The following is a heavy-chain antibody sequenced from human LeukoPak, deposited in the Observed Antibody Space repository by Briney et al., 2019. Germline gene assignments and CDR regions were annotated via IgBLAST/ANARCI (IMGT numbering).Heavy chain of an antibody. V-gene: IGHV3-15*01. D-gene: IGHD3-10*01. CDR1: GFTFSDDW. J-gene: IGHJ5*02. Sequence: GSLRLSCAASGFTFSDDWMNWVRQAPGKGPEWVGHIKARSAGGTIEYAAPVGGRFTISRDDSRMILYLQMNNLKSEDTALYYCTRGPYGPWGLGTVVTVSS. CDR3: TRGPYGP. CDR2: IKARSAGGTI.